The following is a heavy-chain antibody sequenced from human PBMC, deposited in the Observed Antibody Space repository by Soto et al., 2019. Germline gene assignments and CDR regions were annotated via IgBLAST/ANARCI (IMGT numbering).Heavy chain of an antibody. V-gene: IGHV4-59*01. Sequence: PSATLSLTWNVSGGAIATDCWSWIRQPPGKGLEWIGYVYYSGAADYNPSLKPRVTISIATSKTQFSLRLASATAADTGVYYCARDHGSHPNKWGQGRLVTASS. CDR2: VYYSGAA. D-gene: IGHD6-19*01. J-gene: IGHJ1*01. CDR3: ARDHGSHPNK. CDR1: GGAIATDC.